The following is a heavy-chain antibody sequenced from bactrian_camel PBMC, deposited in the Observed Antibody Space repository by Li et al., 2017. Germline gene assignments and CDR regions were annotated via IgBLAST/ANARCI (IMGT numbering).Heavy chain of an antibody. Sequence: VQLVESGGGSVQAGGSLRLSCVISGYGHTGHCMGWFRQAPGKEREGVAAIYVGGGKTHYSDSVRGRFTISQDNVKNTLYLQMNSLKTEDTAMYLCAADREDPCIGDPKYFGHRGQGTQVTVS. D-gene: IGHD1*01. V-gene: IGHV3S1*01. CDR2: IYVGGGKT. J-gene: IGHJ4*01. CDR1: GYGHTGHC. CDR3: AADREDPCIGDPKYFGH.